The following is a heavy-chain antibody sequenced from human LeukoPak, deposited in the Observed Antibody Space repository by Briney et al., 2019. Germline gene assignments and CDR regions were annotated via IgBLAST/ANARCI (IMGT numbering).Heavy chain of an antibody. J-gene: IGHJ4*02. V-gene: IGHV3-21*01. CDR1: GFTFSSYS. D-gene: IGHD2-8*01. Sequence: GGSLRLSCAASGFTFSSYSMNWVRQAPGKGLEWVSSISSSSSYIYYADSVKGRFTISRDNAKNSLYLQMNSLRAEDTAVYYCARDLMVYAAFDYWGQGTLVTVS. CDR2: ISSSSSYI. CDR3: ARDLMVYAAFDY.